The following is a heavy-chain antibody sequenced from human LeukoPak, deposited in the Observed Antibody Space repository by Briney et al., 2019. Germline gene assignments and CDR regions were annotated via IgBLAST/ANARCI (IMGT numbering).Heavy chain of an antibody. CDR2: IYPSDSDT. CDR1: GYTFTSYW. Sequence: GESLKISCKGSGYTFTSYWIAWVRQMPGKGLEWMGIIYPSDSDTRYSPSFQGQVTISADKSFSTAYLQWSSLKASDIAMYYCARPNCGGDCFDYWGQGTLVTVSS. CDR3: ARPNCGGDCFDY. V-gene: IGHV5-51*01. J-gene: IGHJ4*02. D-gene: IGHD2-21*01.